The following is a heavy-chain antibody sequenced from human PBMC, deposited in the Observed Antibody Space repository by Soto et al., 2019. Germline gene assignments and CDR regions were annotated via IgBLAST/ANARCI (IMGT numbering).Heavy chain of an antibody. CDR2: ISSSGDAT. Sequence: EVQLLESGGGLIQPGGSLRLSCAASGFTFKSYAMTWVRQAPGKGLEWVSIISSSGDATYYVDSVKGRFTISRDNSRNTLTLQMNSLRVEDTAVYDCAKNADFLSWGMDVWGQGTTVTVSS. D-gene: IGHD3-3*01. CDR1: GFTFKSYA. V-gene: IGHV3-23*01. J-gene: IGHJ6*02. CDR3: AKNADFLSWGMDV.